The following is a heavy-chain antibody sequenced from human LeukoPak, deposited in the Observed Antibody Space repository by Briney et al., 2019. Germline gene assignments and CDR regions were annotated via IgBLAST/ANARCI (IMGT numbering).Heavy chain of an antibody. CDR3: ARGRDTSGYYGTNWFFDL. CDR1: GGSISSEY. CDR2: ISASGST. D-gene: IGHD3-3*01. V-gene: IGHV4-4*07. Sequence: SETLSLTCTVSGGSISSEYWSWIRQPPGKGLEWIGRISASGSTNYTPSLKSRVTMSVDTSKNQFSLRLSSVPAADTAVYYCARGRDTSGYYGTNWFFDLWGRGTLVTVSS. J-gene: IGHJ2*01.